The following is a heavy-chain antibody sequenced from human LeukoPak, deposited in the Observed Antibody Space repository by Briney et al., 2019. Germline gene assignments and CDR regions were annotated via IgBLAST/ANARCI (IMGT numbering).Heavy chain of an antibody. CDR2: IYPGDSDT. D-gene: IGHD4-17*01. V-gene: IGHV5-51*01. Sequence: GESLKISCKGSGYSFTSYWIGWVRQMPGKGLEWMGIIYPGDSDTRYSPSFQGQVTISADKSISTAYLQWSSLKASDTAMYHCARLAVTTYYYYGMDVWGQGTTVTVSS. CDR1: GYSFTSYW. J-gene: IGHJ6*02. CDR3: ARLAVTTYYYYGMDV.